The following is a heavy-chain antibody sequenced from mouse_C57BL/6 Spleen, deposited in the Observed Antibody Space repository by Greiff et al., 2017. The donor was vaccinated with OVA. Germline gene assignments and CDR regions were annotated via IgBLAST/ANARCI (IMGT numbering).Heavy chain of an antibody. CDR1: GYTFTDYY. CDR2: INPNNGGT. V-gene: IGHV1-26*01. Sequence: VQLQQSGPELVKPGASVKISCKASGYTFTDYYMNWVKQSHGKSLEWIGDINPNNGGTSYNQKFKGKATLTVDKSSSTAYMELRSLTSEDSAVYYCARGGKDDPGFAYWGQGTLVTVSA. J-gene: IGHJ3*01. CDR3: ARGGKDDPGFAY.